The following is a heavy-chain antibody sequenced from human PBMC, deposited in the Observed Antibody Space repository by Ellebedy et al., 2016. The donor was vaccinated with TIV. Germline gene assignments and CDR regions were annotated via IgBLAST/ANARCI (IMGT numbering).Heavy chain of an antibody. V-gene: IGHV3-7*01. CDR1: GFSFRSYW. CDR3: ARRGSYGDYAVQINSWSDR. J-gene: IGHJ5*02. D-gene: IGHD4-17*01. Sequence: GGSLRLSCAASGFSFRSYWMTWVRQAPGKGLEWVANIYHGGSQQFYVDSVKGRFTISRDNAKNSLYLQMNSLRAEDTAVYYCARRGSYGDYAVQINSWSDRWGQGTLVTVSS. CDR2: IYHGGSQQ.